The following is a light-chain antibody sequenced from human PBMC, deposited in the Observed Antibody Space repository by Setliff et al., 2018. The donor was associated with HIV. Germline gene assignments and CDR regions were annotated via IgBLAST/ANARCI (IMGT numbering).Light chain of an antibody. Sequence: QSVLTQPRSVSGSPGQSVAISCTGTSSDVGGYNYVSWYQQHPGKAPKLMIYDVTNRPSGVSNRFSGSKSANTASLTISGLQAEDGADYYCSSYASSGTLMVFGTGTKVTVL. CDR1: SSDVGGYNY. J-gene: IGLJ1*01. V-gene: IGLV2-14*03. CDR2: DVT. CDR3: SSYASSGTLMV.